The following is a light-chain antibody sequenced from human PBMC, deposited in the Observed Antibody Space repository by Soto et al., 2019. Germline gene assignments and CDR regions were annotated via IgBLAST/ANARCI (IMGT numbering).Light chain of an antibody. CDR3: SSYTSSSTSLYV. Sequence: QSVLTQPPSVFGSPGQSVTISCTGTSSDVGSYNRVSWYQQPPGTAPKLMIYEVSNRPSGVPDRFSGSKSGNTASLTISGLQAEDEADYYCSSYTSSSTSLYVFGTGTKVTV. CDR2: EVS. V-gene: IGLV2-18*02. CDR1: SSDVGSYNR. J-gene: IGLJ1*01.